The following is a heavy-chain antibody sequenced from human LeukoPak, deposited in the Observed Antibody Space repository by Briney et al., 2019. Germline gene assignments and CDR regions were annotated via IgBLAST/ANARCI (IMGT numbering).Heavy chain of an antibody. J-gene: IGHJ3*02. D-gene: IGHD6-13*01. V-gene: IGHV3-11*01. CDR1: GFNFSDYY. Sequence: GGSLRLSCAASGFNFSDYYMSWIRQAPGKRLEWVSYIRTSGSSIYYADSVKGRFTISRDNAKKSFYLQMNSLRAEDTAVYYCARVGRAITAAGFGAFDIWGQGTMVIVSS. CDR3: ARVGRAITAAGFGAFDI. CDR2: IRTSGSSI.